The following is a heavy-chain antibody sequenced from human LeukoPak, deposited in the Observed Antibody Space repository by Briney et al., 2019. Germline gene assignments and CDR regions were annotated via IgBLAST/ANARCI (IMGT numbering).Heavy chain of an antibody. CDR3: ARDSGMVRGTVDY. J-gene: IGHJ4*02. Sequence: PGRSLRLSCAASGFTFSDYNMHWVRQAPGKGLDWVALMSPDGNKKYYADSVKGRFTISRDNSKNTVDLQLNSLRAEDTAVYYCARDSGMVRGTVDYWGQGTLVTVSS. V-gene: IGHV3-30-3*01. CDR2: MSPDGNKK. CDR1: GFTFSDYN. D-gene: IGHD3-10*01.